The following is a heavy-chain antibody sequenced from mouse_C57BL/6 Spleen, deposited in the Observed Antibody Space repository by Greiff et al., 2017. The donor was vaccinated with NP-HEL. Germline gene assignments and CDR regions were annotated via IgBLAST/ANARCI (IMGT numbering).Heavy chain of an antibody. Sequence: EVKVVESGGGLVKPGGSLKLSCAASGFTFSDYGMHWVRQAPEKGLEWVEYISSGSSTIKYADTVKGRFTISRDNAKNTLFLQMTSLRSEDTAMYYCARRYGSSYWYFDVWGTGTTVTVSS. CDR1: GFTFSDYG. V-gene: IGHV5-17*01. D-gene: IGHD1-1*01. CDR3: ARRYGSSYWYFDV. J-gene: IGHJ1*03. CDR2: ISSGSSTI.